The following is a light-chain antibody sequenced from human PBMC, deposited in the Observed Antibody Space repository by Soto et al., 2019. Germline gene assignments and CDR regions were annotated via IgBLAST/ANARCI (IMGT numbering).Light chain of an antibody. CDR3: CSYVGATTYV. V-gene: IGLV2-23*01. CDR1: SSTVGGFNV. J-gene: IGLJ1*01. CDR2: EGI. Sequence: QSVLTQPASVPGSPGQSITISCTGTSSTVGGFNVVSWYQQHPGKAPKVIIYEGIKRPSGVSNRFSGSNSGSTASLTISGLQAEDEADYYCCSYVGATTYVFGTGTKLTVL.